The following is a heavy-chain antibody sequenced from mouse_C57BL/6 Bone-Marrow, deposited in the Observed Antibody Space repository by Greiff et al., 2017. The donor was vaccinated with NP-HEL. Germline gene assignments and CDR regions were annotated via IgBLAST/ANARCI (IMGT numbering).Heavy chain of an antibody. V-gene: IGHV1-47*01. CDR2: FHSYNDDT. D-gene: IGHD2-4*01. Sequence: VQLQESGAELVKPGASVKMSCKASGYTFTTYPIEWMKQNHGKSLEGIGNFHSYNDDTKYNEKFKGKATLTVEKSSCTVYLELRRLTSDDSAVYYYESGLREGFDYWGQGTTLTVSS. CDR3: ESGLREGFDY. J-gene: IGHJ2*01. CDR1: GYTFTTYP.